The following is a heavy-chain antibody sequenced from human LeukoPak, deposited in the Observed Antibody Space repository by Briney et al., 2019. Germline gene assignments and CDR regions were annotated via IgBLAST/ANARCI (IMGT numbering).Heavy chain of an antibody. CDR3: AGDCSSTSCYTWRDWFDP. Sequence: PSETLSLTCAVSGYPINSNNWWVWIRQPPGKGLEWIGYMYYSGSTYYNPSLTSRVTMSLDTSKNQFSLKLSSVTAADTAVYYCAGDCSSTSCYTWRDWFDPWGQGTLVTVSS. D-gene: IGHD2-2*02. J-gene: IGHJ5*02. CDR2: MYYSGST. CDR1: GYPINSNNW. V-gene: IGHV4-28*03.